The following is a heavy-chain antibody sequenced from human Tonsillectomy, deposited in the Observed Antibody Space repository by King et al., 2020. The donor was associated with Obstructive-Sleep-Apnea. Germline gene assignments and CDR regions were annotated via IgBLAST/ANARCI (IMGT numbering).Heavy chain of an antibody. Sequence: QMQLQESGPGLVKPSETLSLTCTVSGVSISSSSYYWGWIRQPPGRGLEWIGSIYYSGSTYYNPSLKSRVTISVDTSKNHFSLKLSSVTAADTAVYYCATGPTPVVGKNYYYGLDVWGQGTTVTVSS. J-gene: IGHJ6*02. CDR3: ATGPTPVVGKNYYYGLDV. V-gene: IGHV4-39*02. CDR2: IYYSGST. D-gene: IGHD4-23*01. CDR1: GVSISSSSYY.